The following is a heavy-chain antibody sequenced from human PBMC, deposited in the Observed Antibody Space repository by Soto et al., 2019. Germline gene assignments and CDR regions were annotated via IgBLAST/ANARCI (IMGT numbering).Heavy chain of an antibody. V-gene: IGHV1-8*01. Sequence: ASVKVSCKASGWTFPSYDINLVLQATVQVLEWMGWMNSNSGNTGYAQKFQGRVTMTRNTSISTAYMELSSLRSEDTAVYYCARGASWQWLALYYYYGMDVWGQGTTVTVSS. CDR1: GWTFPSYD. CDR3: ARGASWQWLALYYYYGMDV. J-gene: IGHJ6*02. CDR2: MNSNSGNT. D-gene: IGHD6-19*01.